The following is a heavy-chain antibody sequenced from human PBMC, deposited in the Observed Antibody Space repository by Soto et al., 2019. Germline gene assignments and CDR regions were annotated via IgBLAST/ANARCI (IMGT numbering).Heavy chain of an antibody. CDR2: FNPEDGEV. CDR3: ATPTPLRGTIITNINFDY. V-gene: IGHV1-24*01. J-gene: IGHJ4*02. CDR1: GHTLTELS. Sequence: QVQLVQSGAEVKRPGASVMVSCQISGHTLTELSIHWVRQAPGQGLEWVGGFNPEDGEVLSSQSLPGRITFTQPTVTTPVYMELSGLTSDDTAVYYCATPTPLRGTIITNINFDYWGQGTLVTVSS. D-gene: IGHD1-7*01.